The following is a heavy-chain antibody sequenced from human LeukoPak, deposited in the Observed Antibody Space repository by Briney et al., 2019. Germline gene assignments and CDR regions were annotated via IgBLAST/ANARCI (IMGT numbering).Heavy chain of an antibody. J-gene: IGHJ4*02. V-gene: IGHV4-4*02. D-gene: IGHD4-17*01. Sequence: PSETLSLTCTVSGGSISSSNWWTWVRPPPGKGLEWVGEIYLRGNTNYNPSLESRVTISVDEPKTQLSLRLESVTAADTAVYYCARGTITTVTDSWGPGTLVTVSS. CDR1: GGSISSSNW. CDR2: IYLRGNT. CDR3: ARGTITTVTDS.